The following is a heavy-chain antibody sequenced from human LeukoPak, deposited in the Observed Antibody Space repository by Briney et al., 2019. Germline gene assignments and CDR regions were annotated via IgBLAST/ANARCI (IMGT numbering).Heavy chain of an antibody. CDR3: ARGLILPYLRGFDP. CDR1: GGSISSYY. J-gene: IGHJ5*02. V-gene: IGHV4-59*01. Sequence: SETLSLTCTVSGGSISSYYWSWIRQPPGKGLEWIGYIYYSGSTNYNPSLKSRVTISVDTSKNQFSLKLSSVTAADTAVYYCARGLILPYLRGFDPWGQGTLVTVSS. CDR2: IYYSGST.